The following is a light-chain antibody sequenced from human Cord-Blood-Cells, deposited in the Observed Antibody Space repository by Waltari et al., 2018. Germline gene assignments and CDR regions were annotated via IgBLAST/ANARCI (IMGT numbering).Light chain of an antibody. J-gene: IGKJ4*01. CDR1: QSVSSY. Sequence: IVLTQSPATLSLSPGERATLSCRASQSVSSYLAWYKQKPGQAPRLLIYDASNRATGIPARFSGSGSGTDFTLTIGSLEPEDFAVYYCQQRSNWPPLTFGGGTKVEIK. V-gene: IGKV3-11*01. CDR3: QQRSNWPPLT. CDR2: DAS.